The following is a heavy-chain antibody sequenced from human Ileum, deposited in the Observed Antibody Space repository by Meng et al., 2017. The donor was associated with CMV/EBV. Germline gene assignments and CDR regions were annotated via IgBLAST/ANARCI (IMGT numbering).Heavy chain of an antibody. V-gene: IGHV4-30-4*08. J-gene: IGHJ6*02. D-gene: IGHD2-15*01. CDR2: IYYSGTT. Sequence: SETLSLTCTVSGGSISSADYYWSWIRQSPGKGLEWIGYIYYSGTTYYNPSLKSRVTISLDESKNQFSLKLTSVTAADTAVYYCARDNCSGGSCYSSYYYGVDVWGQGTTVTVSS. CDR3: ARDNCSGGSCYSSYYYGVDV. CDR1: GGSISSADYY.